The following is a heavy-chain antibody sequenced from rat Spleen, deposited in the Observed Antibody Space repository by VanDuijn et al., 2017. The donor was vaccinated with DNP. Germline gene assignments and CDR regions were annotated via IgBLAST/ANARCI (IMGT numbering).Heavy chain of an antibody. CDR1: GFSLNSYG. V-gene: IGHV2S12*01. J-gene: IGHJ2*01. CDR3: TREVATSFDY. D-gene: IGHD1-3*01. Sequence: QVQLKESGPGLVQPSQTLSLTCTVSGFSLNSYGISWVRQPPGKGLEWIAGISGGGNTYYNSALESRLSISRDTSKRQVFLKMNSLQSEDTGTYYCTREVATSFDYWGQGVMVTVSS. CDR2: ISGGGNT.